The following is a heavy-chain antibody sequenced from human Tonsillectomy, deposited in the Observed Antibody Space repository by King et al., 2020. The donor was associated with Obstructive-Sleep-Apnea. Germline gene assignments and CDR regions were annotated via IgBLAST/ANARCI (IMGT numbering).Heavy chain of an antibody. J-gene: IGHJ5*02. V-gene: IGHV4-59*01. CDR2: IYYSGNT. D-gene: IGHD6-13*01. CDR1: GGSISSYY. CDR3: ARVAIGDTSSWYGIWFDP. Sequence: LQLQESGPGLVKPSETLSLTCTVSGGSISSYYWIWIRHPPGKGLAGIGHIYYSGNTNYNPPLKSRLTISVDTSTNQFSLRLSSVTAADTAVYYCARVAIGDTSSWYGIWFDPWGQGTLVTVSS.